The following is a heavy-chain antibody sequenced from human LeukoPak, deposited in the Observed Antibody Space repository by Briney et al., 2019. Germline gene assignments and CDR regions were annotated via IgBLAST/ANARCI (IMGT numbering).Heavy chain of an antibody. D-gene: IGHD6-6*01. CDR2: IIPIFGTA. V-gene: IGHV1-69*05. CDR3: ARDPDHEPNSSSSSPGSPFIDY. J-gene: IGHJ4*02. CDR1: GGTFSSYA. Sequence: GASVKVSCKASGGTFSSYAISWVRQAAGQGLEWMGGIIPIFGTANYAQKFQGRVTITTDESTSTAYIELSSLRSEDTAVYYCARDPDHEPNSSSSSPGSPFIDYWGQGTLVTVSS.